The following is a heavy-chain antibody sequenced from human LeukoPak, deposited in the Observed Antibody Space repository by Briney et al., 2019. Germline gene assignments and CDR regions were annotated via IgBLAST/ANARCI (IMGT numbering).Heavy chain of an antibody. CDR1: GGSISSGGYS. CDR3: GTYGDYGMGAFDI. V-gene: IGHV4-61*08. Sequence: PSQTLSLTCAVSGGSISSGGYSWSWIRQPPGKGLEWIGYIYYSGSTNYNPSLKSRVTISVDTSKNQFSLKLSSVTAADTAVYYCGTYGDYGMGAFDIWGQGTMVTVSS. J-gene: IGHJ3*02. D-gene: IGHD4-17*01. CDR2: IYYSGST.